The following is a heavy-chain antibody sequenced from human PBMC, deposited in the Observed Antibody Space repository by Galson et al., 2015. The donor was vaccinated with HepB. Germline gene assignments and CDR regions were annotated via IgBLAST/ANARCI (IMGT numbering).Heavy chain of an antibody. J-gene: IGHJ3*02. CDR2: ISDSGSRT. CDR3: VKPSPAYCSGPPCPWSFHI. V-gene: IGHV3-23*01. Sequence: SLRLSCAGSGFSFISYGMSWVRQAPGKGLEWVSGISDSGSRTYYADSGNGRFTISRDNSKNTLYLQMNSLRVEDTAIYYCVKPSPAYCSGPPCPWSFHIWGQGTMVTVSS. D-gene: IGHD2-15*01. CDR1: GFSFISYG.